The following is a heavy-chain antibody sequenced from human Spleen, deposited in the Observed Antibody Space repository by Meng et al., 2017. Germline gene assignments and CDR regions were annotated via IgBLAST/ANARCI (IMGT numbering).Heavy chain of an antibody. Sequence: QVRLGRAGAEVKKPGSSVKGPCNASGYTFTGYYMHWVRQAPGQGLEWMGRINPNSGGTNYAQKFQGRVTITRDTSISTAYMELSRLRSDDTAVYYCARGAPAGVPAPGDYPDYWGQGTLVTVSS. D-gene: IGHD2-2*01. CDR2: INPNSGGT. CDR3: ARGAPAGVPAPGDYPDY. V-gene: IGHV1-2*06. J-gene: IGHJ4*02. CDR1: GYTFTGYY.